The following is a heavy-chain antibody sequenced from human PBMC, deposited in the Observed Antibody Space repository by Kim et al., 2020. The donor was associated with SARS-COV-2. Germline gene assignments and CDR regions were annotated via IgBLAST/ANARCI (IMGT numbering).Heavy chain of an antibody. CDR1: GFTFSSYS. Sequence: GGSLRLSCAASGFTFSSYSMNWVRQAPGKGLEWVSSISSSSSYIYYADSVKGRFTISRDNAKNSLYLQMNSLRAEDTAVYYCARDSSRQLVLLLDAFDIWGQGTMVTVSS. V-gene: IGHV3-21*01. CDR2: ISSSSSYI. J-gene: IGHJ3*02. CDR3: ARDSSRQLVLLLDAFDI. D-gene: IGHD6-13*01.